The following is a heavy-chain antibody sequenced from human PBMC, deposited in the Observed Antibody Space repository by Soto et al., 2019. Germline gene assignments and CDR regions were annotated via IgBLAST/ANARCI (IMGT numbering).Heavy chain of an antibody. CDR1: GYIFTTYSTYG. V-gene: IGHV1-18*01. Sequence: ASVKVSCKASGYIFTTYSTYGISWVRQAPGQGLEWMGWISAYNGNTNYAQKFQGRVTLTTDTSTSTAYMELSSLRSEDTAVYYCARERKGLGGSQYGFDPWGQGTLVTVSS. D-gene: IGHD5-12*01. J-gene: IGHJ5*02. CDR3: ARERKGLGGSQYGFDP. CDR2: ISAYNGNT.